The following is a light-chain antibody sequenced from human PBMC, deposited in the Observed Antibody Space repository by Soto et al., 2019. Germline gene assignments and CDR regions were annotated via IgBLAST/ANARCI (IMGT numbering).Light chain of an antibody. Sequence: DDVMTQSPDSLAMSLGERATINCKSSQSVLYSSNNKNYLAWYQQKPGQPPKLLIYWASTRESGVPDRFSGSGSGTDFTLTISSLQAEDVAVYYCQQYYSTPGTFGQGTKVEIK. V-gene: IGKV4-1*01. CDR3: QQYYSTPGT. J-gene: IGKJ1*01. CDR2: WAS. CDR1: QSVLYSSNNKNY.